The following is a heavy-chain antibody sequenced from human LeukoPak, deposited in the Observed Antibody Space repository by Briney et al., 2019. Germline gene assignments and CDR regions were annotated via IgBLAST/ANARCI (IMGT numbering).Heavy chain of an antibody. Sequence: SETLSLTCTASGASISPYYWSWIRQPPGEGLEWIAYIAPSGGAVYNPSLNSRLTVSVDTSKNQFSLKLNSVTAADTAVYYCARHVATTVTRGYSCHPMDVWGKGTTVSVSS. D-gene: IGHD4-17*01. CDR2: IAPSGGA. CDR3: ARHVATTVTRGYSCHPMDV. J-gene: IGHJ6*03. V-gene: IGHV4-4*09. CDR1: GASISPYY.